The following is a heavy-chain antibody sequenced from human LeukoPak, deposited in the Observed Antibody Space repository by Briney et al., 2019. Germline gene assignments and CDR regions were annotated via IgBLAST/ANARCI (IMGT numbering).Heavy chain of an antibody. CDR1: GYTFTGYY. CDR2: INPNSGAT. V-gene: IGHV1-2*02. D-gene: IGHD3-3*01. Sequence: KPGASVKVSCKASGYTFTGYYMHWVRQPPGQGLEWMGWINPNSGATNYAQKFQGRVTMTRDTSISTAYMELSRLRSDDTAVYYCARDGLTIFGVGDVSWGQGTLVTVSS. CDR3: ARDGLTIFGVGDVS. J-gene: IGHJ4*02.